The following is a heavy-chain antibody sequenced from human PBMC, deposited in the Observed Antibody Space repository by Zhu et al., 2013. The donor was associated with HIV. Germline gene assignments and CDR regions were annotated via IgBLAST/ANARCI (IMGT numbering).Heavy chain of an antibody. J-gene: IGHJ5*02. CDR2: ISAYNGNT. CDR3: ARDLDYDSTWYNWFDP. V-gene: IGHV1-18*04. CDR1: GYTFTSYG. D-gene: IGHD3-22*01. Sequence: QVQLVQSGAEVKKPGASVKVSCKASGYTFTSYGISWVRQAPGQGLEWMGWISAYNGNTNYAQKLQGRVTMTTDTSTSTAYMELRSLRSDDTAVYYCARDLDYDSTWYNWFDPWAREPWSPSPQ.